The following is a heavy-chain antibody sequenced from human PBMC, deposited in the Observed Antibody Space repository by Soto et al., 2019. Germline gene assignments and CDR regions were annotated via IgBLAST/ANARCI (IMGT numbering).Heavy chain of an antibody. V-gene: IGHV3-74*01. J-gene: IGHJ4*02. CDR2: LNGDGTST. Sequence: EVQLVESGGDLVQPGGSLRLSCSASGFTFSNYWIHWVRHAPGKGLVYVSRLNGDGTSTNYADSVKGRFTISRDNAKNTVYLEMHSLRVEDTAVYYCAGATVTRTLDYWGQGTQVTVSS. D-gene: IGHD4-17*01. CDR3: AGATVTRTLDY. CDR1: GFTFSNYW.